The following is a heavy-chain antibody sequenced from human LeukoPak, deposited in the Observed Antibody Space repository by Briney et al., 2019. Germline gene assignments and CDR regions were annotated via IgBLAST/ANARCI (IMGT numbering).Heavy chain of an antibody. J-gene: IGHJ4*02. CDR1: GFTFGSYA. CDR2: ISSNGGST. Sequence: GGSLRLSCAASGFTFGSYAMHWVRQAPGKGLEYVSAISSNGGSTYYANSVKGRFTISRDNSRNTLYLQMGSLRAEDMAVYYCAKDYCSSTSCYVFDYWGQGTLVTVSS. CDR3: AKDYCSSTSCYVFDY. D-gene: IGHD2-2*01. V-gene: IGHV3-64*01.